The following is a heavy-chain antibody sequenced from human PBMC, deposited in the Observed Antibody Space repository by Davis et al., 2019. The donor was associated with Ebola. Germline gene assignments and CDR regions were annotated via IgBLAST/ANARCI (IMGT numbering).Heavy chain of an antibody. CDR1: GGSISSGSHY. CDR3: ARGRGMVAVGIYY. D-gene: IGHD6-13*01. CDR2: IYYSGST. V-gene: IGHV4-61*01. Sequence: PSETLSLTCTVSGGSISSGSHYWSWIRQPPGKGLEWIGYIYYSGSTNYNPSLKSRVTMSVDTSKNQFSLKVSSVTAADTAVYYCARGRGMVAVGIYYWGQGTLVTVSS. J-gene: IGHJ4*02.